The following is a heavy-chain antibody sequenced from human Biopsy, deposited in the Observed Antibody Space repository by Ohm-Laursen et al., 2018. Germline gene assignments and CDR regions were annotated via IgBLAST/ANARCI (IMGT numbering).Heavy chain of an antibody. CDR3: ARVPLPGIGAAYQGRFLYGMDV. J-gene: IGHJ6*02. Sequence: SETLSLTCVVYGGSFNGYFWSWIRQPPGKGLEWIGDNTQSGSTNYSLSLKSRVTISMDKAKKQFSLSLRYVTAADTAVYYCARVPLPGIGAAYQGRFLYGMDVWGQGTTVSVSS. V-gene: IGHV4-34*01. CDR1: GGSFNGYF. CDR2: NTQSGST. D-gene: IGHD6-13*01.